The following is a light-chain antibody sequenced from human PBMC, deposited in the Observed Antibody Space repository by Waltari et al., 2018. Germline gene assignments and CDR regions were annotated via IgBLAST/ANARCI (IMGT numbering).Light chain of an antibody. J-gene: IGKJ1*01. V-gene: IGKV3-20*01. CDR2: SAS. Sequence: ELVLTQSPGTLSLSPGERATLPCRARQSVSSSYLSWYQQKPGQAPRLLIYSASSRATGFPDSFSGSGSGTDFTLTISRLEPEDFAVYDCQQYGVSLWTFGQGTRVEIK. CDR1: QSVSSSY. CDR3: QQYGVSLWT.